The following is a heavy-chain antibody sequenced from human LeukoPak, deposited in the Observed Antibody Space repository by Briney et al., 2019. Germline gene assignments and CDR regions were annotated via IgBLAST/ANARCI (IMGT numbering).Heavy chain of an antibody. CDR3: AGAVAGTWFDP. V-gene: IGHV4-34*01. CDR2: INHSGST. D-gene: IGHD6-19*01. Sequence: SETLSLTCAVYGGSFSGYYWSWIRQPPGKGLEWIGEINHSGSTNYNPSLKSQVTISVDTSKNQFSLKLSSVTAADTAVYYCAGAVAGTWFDPWGQGTLVTVSS. CDR1: GGSFSGYY. J-gene: IGHJ5*02.